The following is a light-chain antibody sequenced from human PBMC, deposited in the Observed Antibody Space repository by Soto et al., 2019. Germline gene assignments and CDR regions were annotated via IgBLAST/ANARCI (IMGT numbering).Light chain of an antibody. CDR3: HQYNNGPPIT. Sequence: EIVMTQSPASLSVSPGERVTLSCRASQSIRSDLAWYQHKPGQAPRLLMYGASTRATGTPARFSGSGSGTEFTLTISSLQSEYFAVYFCHQYNNGPPITFGQGTRLEIK. J-gene: IGKJ5*01. CDR2: GAS. CDR1: QSIRSD. V-gene: IGKV3-15*01.